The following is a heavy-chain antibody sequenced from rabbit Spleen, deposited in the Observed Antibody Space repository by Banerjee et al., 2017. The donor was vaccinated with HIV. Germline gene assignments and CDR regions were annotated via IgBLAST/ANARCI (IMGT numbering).Heavy chain of an antibody. CDR1: GFSFSAGYY. D-gene: IGHD1-1*01. CDR3: ARDTSSSFSSYGMDL. J-gene: IGHJ6*01. V-gene: IGHV1S40*01. CDR2: IDIGSRDFT. Sequence: QSLEESGGDLVKPGASLTLTCTASGFSFSAGYYMCWVRQAPGKGLEWIACIDIGSRDFTYYASWAKGRSTISKTSSTTVTLQMTSLTVADTATYFCARDTSSSFSSYGMDLWGPGTLVTVS.